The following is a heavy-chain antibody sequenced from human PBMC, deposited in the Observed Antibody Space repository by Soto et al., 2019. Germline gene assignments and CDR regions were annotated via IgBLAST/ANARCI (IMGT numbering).Heavy chain of an antibody. CDR2: INHGGST. J-gene: IGHJ4*02. CDR1: GVSFSRYY. CDR3: ARDVNYFDY. Sequence: QVQLQQWGAGLLKPSETLSLTCAVYGVSFSRYYWSWIRQPPGKGLEWIGQINHGGSTTYNPSLKSRVTMSVDTSTNQFSLRLSSVTAADTAVYYCARDVNYFDYWGQGTLVTVSS. V-gene: IGHV4-34*01.